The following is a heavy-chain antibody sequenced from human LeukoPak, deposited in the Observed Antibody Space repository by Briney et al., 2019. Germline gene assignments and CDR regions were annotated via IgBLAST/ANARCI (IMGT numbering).Heavy chain of an antibody. J-gene: IGHJ3*02. CDR1: GFTFGDYA. D-gene: IGHD3-22*01. V-gene: IGHV3-23*01. CDR3: AKASSSGDDAFDI. Sequence: PGGSLRLSCAASGFTFGDYAMHWVRQAPGKGLEWVSAIFGSGGSTYYADSEKVRLPISGDNSKNTLYLQMNSLRAEDTAVYYCAKASSSGDDAFDIWGQGTMVTVSS. CDR2: IFGSGGST.